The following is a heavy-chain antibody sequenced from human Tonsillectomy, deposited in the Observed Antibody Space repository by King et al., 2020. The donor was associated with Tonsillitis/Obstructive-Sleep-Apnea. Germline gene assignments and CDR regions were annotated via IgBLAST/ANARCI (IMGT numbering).Heavy chain of an antibody. CDR1: GFTFSNAW. V-gene: IGHV3-15*01. J-gene: IGHJ5*02. D-gene: IGHD4-17*01. CDR2: IKSKTDGGTT. CDR3: TTDKGGTTVTTSYH. Sequence: VQLVESGGGLVKPGGSLRLSCAASGFTFSNAWMSWVRQAPGKGLEWVGRIKSKTDGGTTDYAAPVKGRFTISRDDSKNTLYLQMNSLKTEDTAVYYCTTDKGGTTVTTSYHWGQGTLVTVSS.